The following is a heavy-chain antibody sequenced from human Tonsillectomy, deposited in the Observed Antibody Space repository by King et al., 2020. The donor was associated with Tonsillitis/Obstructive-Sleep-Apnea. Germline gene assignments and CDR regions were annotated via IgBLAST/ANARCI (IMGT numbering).Heavy chain of an antibody. CDR2: ISGSGDIT. CDR1: GFTFRTYA. J-gene: IGHJ3*01. CDR3: AKRPNFKGRGNAGGYFGN. V-gene: IGHV3-23*04. Sequence: EVQLVESGGGLVQPGGSLRLSCAASGFTFRTYAMSWVRQAPGKGLDWVSGISGSGDITYYADSVKGRFTISRDNSKNTLYLQMNSLRAEDTAVYYCAKRPNFKGRGNAGGYFGNWGQGKMGTGSS. D-gene: IGHD3-9*01.